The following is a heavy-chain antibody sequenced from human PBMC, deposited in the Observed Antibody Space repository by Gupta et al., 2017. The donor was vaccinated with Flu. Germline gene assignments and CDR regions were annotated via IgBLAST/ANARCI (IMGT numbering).Heavy chain of an antibody. CDR3: ARDPGGVTSSPNWFDP. D-gene: IGHD3-16*01. CDR1: GDSVSSNSAA. CDR2: TYYRSKWYN. J-gene: IGHJ5*02. V-gene: IGHV6-1*01. Sequence: QVQLPQSGPGLVKPPQTLPLTCAISGDSVSSNSAAWNWIRQSPSRGLEWLGRTYYRSKWYNDYAVSVRSRITINPDTSKNQFSLQLNSVTPEDTAVYYCARDPGGVTSSPNWFDPWGQGTLVTVSS.